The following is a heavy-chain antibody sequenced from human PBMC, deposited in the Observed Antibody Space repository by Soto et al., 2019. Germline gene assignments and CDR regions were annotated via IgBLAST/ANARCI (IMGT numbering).Heavy chain of an antibody. J-gene: IGHJ4*02. Sequence: ASVKVSCKASGYTLTHYPITWVRQAPAQGLEWMGWINTYNQNTIYAQKFQGRVTMTTDTSTSTSYLELGSLRSDDTAVYYCGREASGSGWSFDFWGQGSLVTVSS. CDR3: GREASGSGWSFDF. CDR1: GYTLTHYP. D-gene: IGHD6-19*01. V-gene: IGHV1-18*04. CDR2: INTYNQNT.